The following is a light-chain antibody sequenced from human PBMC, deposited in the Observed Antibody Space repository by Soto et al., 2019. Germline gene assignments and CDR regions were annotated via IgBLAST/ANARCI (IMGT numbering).Light chain of an antibody. J-gene: IGKJ1*01. CDR3: QQDTNWPKT. Sequence: EIVMTQSPASLSVYKGESATLSCRASQSVSRKLVWYQQKPGQAPRLLIYGASTRATGIPKRFSGSGSGTEFTLTISSLQSEDFAVYYCQQDTNWPKTFGQGTKVDIK. V-gene: IGKV3D-15*01. CDR1: QSVSRK. CDR2: GAS.